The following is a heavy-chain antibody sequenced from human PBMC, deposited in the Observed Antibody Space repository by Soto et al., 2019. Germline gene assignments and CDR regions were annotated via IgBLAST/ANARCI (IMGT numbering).Heavy chain of an antibody. CDR1: GGSFSGYY. J-gene: IGHJ3*02. Sequence: QVQLQQWGAGLLKPSETLSLTCAVYGGSFSGYYWSWIRQPPGKGLEWLGEINHSGSTNYNPALKSRVPISVDTSKNQFSLKLSSVTAADTAVYYCARGWGWEMATNPHAFDIWGQGTMVTVSS. CDR3: ARGWGWEMATNPHAFDI. CDR2: INHSGST. D-gene: IGHD5-12*01. V-gene: IGHV4-34*01.